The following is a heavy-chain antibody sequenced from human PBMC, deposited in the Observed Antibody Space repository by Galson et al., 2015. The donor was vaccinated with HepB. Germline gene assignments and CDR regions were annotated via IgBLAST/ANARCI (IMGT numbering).Heavy chain of an antibody. CDR3: ASDHIVVVPAASSYYYYYYMDV. Sequence: SVKVSCKASGGTFSSYAISWVRQAPGQGLEWMGGIIPIFGTANYAQKSQGRVTITADESTSTAYMELSSLRSEDTAVYYCASDHIVVVPAASSYYYYYYMDVWGKGTTVTVSS. V-gene: IGHV1-69*13. CDR1: GGTFSSYA. CDR2: IIPIFGTA. J-gene: IGHJ6*03. D-gene: IGHD2-2*01.